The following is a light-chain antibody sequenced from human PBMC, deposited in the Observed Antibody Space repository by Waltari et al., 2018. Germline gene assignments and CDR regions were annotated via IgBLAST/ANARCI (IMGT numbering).Light chain of an antibody. CDR2: AAS. CDR3: QQSYSTLVT. J-gene: IGKJ3*01. CDR1: QSISSY. Sequence: DIQMTQSPSSLSASVGDRVTITCRASQSISSYLNWYQQKPGKAPKLLMYAASSLLSGVPSRFSGSGSGTDFTLTISSLQPEDFATYYCQQSYSTLVTFGPGTKVDTK. V-gene: IGKV1-39*01.